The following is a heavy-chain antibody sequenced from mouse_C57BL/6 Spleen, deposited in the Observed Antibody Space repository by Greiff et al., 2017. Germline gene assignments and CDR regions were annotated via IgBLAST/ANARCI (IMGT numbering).Heavy chain of an antibody. Sequence: VQLQQSGAELVRPGASVKLSCTASGFNIKDDYMHWVKQRPEQGLEWIGWLDPENGDTEYASKFQGKATITADTSSNTAYLQLSSLTSEDTAVYYCTPHYGNYCAYWGQGTLVTVSA. J-gene: IGHJ3*01. V-gene: IGHV14-4*01. D-gene: IGHD2-1*01. CDR1: GFNIKDDY. CDR2: LDPENGDT. CDR3: TPHYGNYCAY.